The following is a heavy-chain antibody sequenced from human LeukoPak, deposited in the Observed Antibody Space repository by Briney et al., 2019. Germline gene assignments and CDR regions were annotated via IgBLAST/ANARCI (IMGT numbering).Heavy chain of an antibody. CDR1: GFTFSTYS. V-gene: IGHV3-48*01. Sequence: GGSLRLSCAASGFTFSTYSMNWVRQAPGKGLQWVSYISSSSTNMYYADSVKGPFTISRDNAKNSLHLQMNSLRAEDTAVYYCAREYSSSSGRSFDYWGQGTLVTVSS. CDR2: ISSSSTNM. CDR3: AREYSSSSGRSFDY. D-gene: IGHD6-6*01. J-gene: IGHJ4*02.